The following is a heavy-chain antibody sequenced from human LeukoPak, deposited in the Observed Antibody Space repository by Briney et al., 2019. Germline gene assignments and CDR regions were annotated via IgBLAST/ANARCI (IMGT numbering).Heavy chain of an antibody. J-gene: IGHJ4*02. Sequence: GGSLRLSCAASGFTFSSYGMHWVRQAPGKGLEWVAFIRYDGSNKYYADSVKGRFTISRDNSKNTLYLQMNSLRAEDTAVYYCSKDILTGYYLFDYWGQGTLVTVSS. CDR3: SKDILTGYYLFDY. CDR2: IRYDGSNK. D-gene: IGHD3-9*01. V-gene: IGHV3-30*02. CDR1: GFTFSSYG.